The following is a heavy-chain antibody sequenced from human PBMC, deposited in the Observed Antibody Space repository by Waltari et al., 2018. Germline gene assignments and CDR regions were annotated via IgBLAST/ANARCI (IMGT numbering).Heavy chain of an antibody. Sequence: EVRLVESGGGLVQPGGSLRLSCSTSGFTFSNYWMSWVRQAAGKGLGVVANINQDGSGRYHVDSVKGRFTISRDNAMNSLHLQMNSLRAEDTAVYYCARGDSDFREGASWGQGTLVTVSS. CDR1: GFTFSNYW. J-gene: IGHJ5*02. D-gene: IGHD3-10*01. V-gene: IGHV3-7*01. CDR2: INQDGSGR. CDR3: ARGDSDFREGAS.